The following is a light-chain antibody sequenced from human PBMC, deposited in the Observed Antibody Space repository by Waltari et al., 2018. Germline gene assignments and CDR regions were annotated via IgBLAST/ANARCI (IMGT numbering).Light chain of an antibody. CDR3: QQRSNWPPMYT. J-gene: IGKJ2*01. CDR2: DAS. CDR1: QSVSSY. Sequence: EIVLTQSPATLSLSPGERATLSCRASQSVSSYLAWYQQKPGQAPRHLIYDASNRATGIPARFSGSGSWTDFTLTISSLEPEDFAVYYCQQRSNWPPMYTFGQGTKLEIK. V-gene: IGKV3-11*01.